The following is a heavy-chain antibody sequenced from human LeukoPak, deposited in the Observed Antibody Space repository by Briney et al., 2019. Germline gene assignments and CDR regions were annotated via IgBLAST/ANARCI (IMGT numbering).Heavy chain of an antibody. CDR1: GCTFSSYA. CDR3: ARDLITMVRGGKLTYYYYGMDV. Sequence: GGSLRLSCAASGCTFSSYARHWVRQAPGKGLEWVAVISYDGSNNYYADSVKGGFTISRDNSKNPLYLQMNSLRAEDTAVYYCARDLITMVRGGKLTYYYYGMDVWGQGTTVTVSS. V-gene: IGHV3-30-3*01. CDR2: ISYDGSNN. J-gene: IGHJ6*02. D-gene: IGHD3-10*01.